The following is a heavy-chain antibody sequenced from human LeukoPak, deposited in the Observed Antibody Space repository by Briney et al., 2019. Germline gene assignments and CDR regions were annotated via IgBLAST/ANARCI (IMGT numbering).Heavy chain of an antibody. CDR3: ARAVGYGSGTYRQYYFDY. CDR2: INPNSGGT. CDR1: GYTFTGYY. Sequence: ASVKVSCGASGYTFTGYYMHWVRQAPGQGLEWMGWINPNSGGTNYAQNFQGRVTMSRDTSISTAYMELSRLRSDDTAVYYCARAVGYGSGTYRQYYFDYWGQGTLVTVPS. V-gene: IGHV1-2*02. J-gene: IGHJ4*02. D-gene: IGHD3-10*01.